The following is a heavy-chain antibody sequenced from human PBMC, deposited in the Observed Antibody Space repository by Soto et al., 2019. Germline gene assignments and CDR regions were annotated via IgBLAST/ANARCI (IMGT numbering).Heavy chain of an antibody. CDR1: GGSISSYY. D-gene: IGHD3-22*01. V-gene: IGHV4-59*08. J-gene: IGHJ3*02. CDR3: ARSPYYYDSSGYYLQGGAFDI. Sequence: SETLSLTCTVSGGSISSYYWSWIRQPPGKGLEWIGYIYYSGSTNYNPSLKSRVTISVDTSKNQFSLKLSSVTAADTAVYYCARSPYYYDSSGYYLQGGAFDIWGQGTMVTVSS. CDR2: IYYSGST.